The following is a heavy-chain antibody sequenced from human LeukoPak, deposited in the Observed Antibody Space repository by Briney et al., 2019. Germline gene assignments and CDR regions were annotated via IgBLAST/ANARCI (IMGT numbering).Heavy chain of an antibody. CDR1: GVSISSYY. Sequence: PSETLSLTCTVSGVSISSYYWSWIRQPPGKGLECIGYISYSGSTNYNPSLKSRVTISVDTSKNQFSLKLSSVTAADTAVYYCARDSPGRWLVTDYWGQGTLVTVSS. CDR3: ARDSPGRWLVTDY. V-gene: IGHV4-59*01. D-gene: IGHD4-23*01. J-gene: IGHJ4*02. CDR2: ISYSGST.